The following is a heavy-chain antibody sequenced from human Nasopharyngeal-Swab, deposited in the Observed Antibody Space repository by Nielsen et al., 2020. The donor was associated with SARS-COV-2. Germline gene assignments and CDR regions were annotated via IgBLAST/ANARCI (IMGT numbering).Heavy chain of an antibody. J-gene: IGHJ2*01. D-gene: IGHD3/OR15-3a*01. CDR3: AGEAGTGDFDL. V-gene: IGHV4-59*13. CDR1: GGSISSYY. Sequence: SETLSLTCTVSGGSISSYYWSWIRQPPGKGLEWIGYIYYSGSTNYNPSLKSRVTISVDTSKNQFSLKLSSVTAADTAMYYCAGEAGTGDFDLWGRGTLVTVSS. CDR2: IYYSGST.